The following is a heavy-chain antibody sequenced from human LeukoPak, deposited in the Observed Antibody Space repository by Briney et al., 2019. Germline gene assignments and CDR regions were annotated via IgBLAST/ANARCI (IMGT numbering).Heavy chain of an antibody. D-gene: IGHD5-12*01. CDR3: AREGGYDDYYYGMDV. Sequence: SETLSLTCAVYGGSFSGYYWSWIRQPPGKGLEWIGEINHSGSTNYNPSLKSRVTISVDTSKNQFSLKLSSVTAADTAVYYCAREGGYDDYYYGMDVWGQGTTVTVSS. V-gene: IGHV4-34*01. J-gene: IGHJ6*02. CDR2: INHSGST. CDR1: GGSFSGYY.